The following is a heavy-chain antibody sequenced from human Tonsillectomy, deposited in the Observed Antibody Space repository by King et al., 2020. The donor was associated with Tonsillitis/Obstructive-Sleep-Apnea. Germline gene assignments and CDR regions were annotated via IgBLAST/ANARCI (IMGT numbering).Heavy chain of an antibody. CDR3: TTGVGHFDSSGYYFDD. J-gene: IGHJ4*02. CDR1: GFTFSNAW. CDR2: IKSKTDGGTT. V-gene: IGHV3-15*07. D-gene: IGHD3-22*01. Sequence: VQLVESGGGLVKPGGSLRLSCAASGFTFSNAWMNWVRQAPGRGLEWVGRIKSKTDGGTTAYAAPVKGRFTISRDDSKYTLYLQMNSRKTEDTAVYYCTTGVGHFDSSGYYFDDWGQGTLVTVSS.